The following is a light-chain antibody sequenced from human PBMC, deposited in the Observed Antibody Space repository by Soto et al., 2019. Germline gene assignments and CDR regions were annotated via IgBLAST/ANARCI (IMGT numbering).Light chain of an antibody. J-gene: IGKJ5*01. CDR1: QDISNY. CDR2: DAS. V-gene: IGKV1-33*01. Sequence: DIHMTQSASSLSASVGNSVTITCQASQDISNYLNWYQQKQGKAPKLLIYDASNLETGVPSRFSGSGYGTDFNFTISSLQPEDIATYYCQQYYNLPITFGQGTRLEIK. CDR3: QQYYNLPIT.